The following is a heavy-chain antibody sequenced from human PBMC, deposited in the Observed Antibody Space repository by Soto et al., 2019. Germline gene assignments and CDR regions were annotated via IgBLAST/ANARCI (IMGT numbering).Heavy chain of an antibody. Sequence: SETLSLTCTVSGGSISSGDYYWSWIRQPPGKGLEWIGYIYYSGSTYYNPSLKSRVTISVDTSKNQFSLKLSSVTAADTAVYYCARETLLWFGELSDNHRVAWGKGTLVIVSS. J-gene: IGHJ5*02. CDR2: IYYSGST. D-gene: IGHD3-10*01. CDR1: GGSISSGDYY. CDR3: ARETLLWFGELSDNHRVA. V-gene: IGHV4-30-4*01.